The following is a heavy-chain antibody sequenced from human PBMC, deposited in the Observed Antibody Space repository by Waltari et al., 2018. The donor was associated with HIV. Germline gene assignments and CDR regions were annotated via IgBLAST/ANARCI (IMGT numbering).Heavy chain of an antibody. CDR1: NASIRSYY. J-gene: IGHJ4*02. D-gene: IGHD3-16*01. Sequence: QVHLQESGPRLVKPSETLSLTCSVSNASIRSYYWSWIRQSPGKELEWIEYIYYSGTANYNPSLQSRLTLYRDAAGNRFSLSLGSVTAADTAIYYGARDGSYYDSDGRAGFDSGGQGILVTVSS. CDR3: ARDGSYYDSDGRAGFDS. V-gene: IGHV4-59*01. CDR2: IYYSGTA.